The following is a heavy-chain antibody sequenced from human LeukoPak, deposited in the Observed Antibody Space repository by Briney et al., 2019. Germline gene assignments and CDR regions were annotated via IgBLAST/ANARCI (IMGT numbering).Heavy chain of an antibody. CDR2: IRVKANNYAT. J-gene: IGHJ4*02. CDR1: GLILSVSA. Sequence: GRSLSLSCAASGLILSVSAMHWVRHASGNGREWVGLIRVKANNYATAYGASVEGRLTISRDETKNSAYLRMNSLKTEDTAVYYCTSALTTMTTEGDVGYWGQGTLVTVSS. CDR3: TSALTTMTTEGDVGY. V-gene: IGHV3-73*01. D-gene: IGHD4-17*01.